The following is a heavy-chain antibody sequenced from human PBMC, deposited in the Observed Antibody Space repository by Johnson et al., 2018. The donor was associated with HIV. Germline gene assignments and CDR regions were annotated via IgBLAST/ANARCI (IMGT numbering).Heavy chain of an antibody. V-gene: IGHV3-33*08. D-gene: IGHD1-26*01. Sequence: QVQLVESGGGVVQPGRSLRLSCAASGFTFSSYAMHWVRQAPGKGLEWVAVIRYDGSNKYYADSVKGRFTISRDNSKNTLYLQMNSLRAGDTAVYYCARADRWDQGAFDIWGQGTMVTVSS. CDR2: IRYDGSNK. CDR3: ARADRWDQGAFDI. J-gene: IGHJ3*02. CDR1: GFTFSSYA.